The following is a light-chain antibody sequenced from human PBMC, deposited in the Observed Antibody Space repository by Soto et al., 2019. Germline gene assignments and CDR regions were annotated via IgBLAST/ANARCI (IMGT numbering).Light chain of an antibody. CDR3: CSFADSSTFYV. Sequence: QSVLTQPASVSGSPGQSITISCTGTSSDVGSSNLVSWYQQHPGKAPKLIIYEGSRRPSGVSGRFSGSKSGNTASLTISGLQAEDEADYYCCSFADSSTFYVFGTGT. CDR1: SSDVGSSNL. CDR2: EGS. V-gene: IGLV2-23*01. J-gene: IGLJ1*01.